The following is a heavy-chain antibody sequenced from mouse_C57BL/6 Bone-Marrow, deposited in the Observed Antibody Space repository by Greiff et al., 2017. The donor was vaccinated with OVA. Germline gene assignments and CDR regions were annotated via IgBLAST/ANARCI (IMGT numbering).Heavy chain of an antibody. CDR3: ARENYSNLFAY. Sequence: QVQLQQPGAELVMPGASVKLSCKASGYTFTSYWMHWVKQRPGQGLEWIGEIDPSDSYTNYNQKFKGKSTLTVDKSSSTAYMQLSSLTSEDSAGYNCARENYSNLFAYWGQGTLVTVSA. CDR2: IDPSDSYT. V-gene: IGHV1-69*01. D-gene: IGHD2-5*01. CDR1: GYTFTSYW. J-gene: IGHJ3*01.